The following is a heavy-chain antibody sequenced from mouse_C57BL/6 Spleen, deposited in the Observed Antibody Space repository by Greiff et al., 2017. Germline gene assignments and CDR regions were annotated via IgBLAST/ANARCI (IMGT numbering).Heavy chain of an antibody. CDR2: ISYDGSN. D-gene: IGHD2-4*01. CDR1: GYSITSGYY. Sequence: EVKLQESGPGLVKPSQSLSLTCSVTGYSITSGYYWNWIRQFPGNKLEWMGYISYDGSNNYNPSLKNRISITRDTSKNQFFLKLNSVTTEDTATYYCARDSLYDYDGFAYWGQGTLVTVSA. J-gene: IGHJ3*01. CDR3: ARDSLYDYDGFAY. V-gene: IGHV3-6*01.